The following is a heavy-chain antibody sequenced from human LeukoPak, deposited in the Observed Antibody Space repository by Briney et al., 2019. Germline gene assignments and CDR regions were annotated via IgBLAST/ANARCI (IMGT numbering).Heavy chain of an antibody. V-gene: IGHV4-61*02. CDR2: IYTSGST. Sequence: PSQTLSLTCTVSGGSISSGSYYWSWIRQPAGKGLEWIGRIYTSGSTNYNPSLKSRVTISVDTSKNQFSLKLSSVTAADTAVYYCARDLGVVAFDIWGQGTMVTVSS. CDR1: GGSISSGSYY. CDR3: ARDLGVVAFDI. J-gene: IGHJ3*02. D-gene: IGHD6-6*01.